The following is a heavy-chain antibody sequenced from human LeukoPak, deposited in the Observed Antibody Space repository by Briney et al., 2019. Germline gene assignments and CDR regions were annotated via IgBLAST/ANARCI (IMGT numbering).Heavy chain of an antibody. J-gene: IGHJ5*02. CDR3: ARHGQQLATWGWFDP. CDR2: INPNSGAT. Sequence: GASVKVSCKASGYYFTGYYMHWVRQAPGQGLEWMGWINPNSGATNYAQKFQGRVTMTRDTSISTAYMELSRLTSDDTAVYYCARHGQQLATWGWFDPWGQGTLVTVSS. V-gene: IGHV1-2*02. CDR1: GYYFTGYY. D-gene: IGHD6-13*01.